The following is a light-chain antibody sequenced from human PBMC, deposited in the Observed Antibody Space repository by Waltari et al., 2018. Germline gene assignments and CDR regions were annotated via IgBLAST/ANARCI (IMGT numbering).Light chain of an antibody. J-gene: IGKJ1*01. CDR1: QTISSY. Sequence: DVQMTQSPSSLSASVGDRVTITFRASQTISSYLAWYQQKTGKVPKLLIYAASSLESGVPSRFSGSGSGTEFTLTISSLQPEDFATYYCQQHNSHPWTFGQGTRVEIK. CDR3: QQHNSHPWT. CDR2: AAS. V-gene: IGKV1-17*03.